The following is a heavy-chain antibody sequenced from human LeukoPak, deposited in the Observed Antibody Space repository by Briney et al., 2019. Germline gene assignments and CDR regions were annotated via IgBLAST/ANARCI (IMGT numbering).Heavy chain of an antibody. V-gene: IGHV4-38-2*02. Sequence: SETLSLTCTVSGYSISSGYYWGWIRQPPGKGLEYIGSTYHRASTYYNPSLKSRVTISSDTSKNQFSLKLSSVTAADTAVYYCARGGGRYYHDYWGQGTLVTVSS. CDR1: GYSISSGYY. CDR2: TYHRAST. CDR3: ARGGGRYYHDY. D-gene: IGHD1-26*01. J-gene: IGHJ4*02.